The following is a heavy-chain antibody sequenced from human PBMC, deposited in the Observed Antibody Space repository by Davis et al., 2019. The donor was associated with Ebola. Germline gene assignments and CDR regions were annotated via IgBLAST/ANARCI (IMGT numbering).Heavy chain of an antibody. CDR2: ISSSGSTI. D-gene: IGHD6-6*01. CDR3: ARLDGYYFDY. V-gene: IGHV3-11*04. Sequence: GESLKISCAASGFTFSDYYMSWIRQAPGKGLEWVSYISSSGSTIYYADSVKGRFTISRDNAKNSLYLQMNSLRDEDTAVYYCARLDGYYFDYWGQGTLVTVSS. CDR1: GFTFSDYY. J-gene: IGHJ4*02.